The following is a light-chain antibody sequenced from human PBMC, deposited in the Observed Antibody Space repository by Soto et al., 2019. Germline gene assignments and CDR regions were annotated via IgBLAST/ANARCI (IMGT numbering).Light chain of an antibody. CDR2: DAS. CDR1: QNINMW. CDR3: KHPGVN. J-gene: IGKJ4*01. Sequence: DIQMTQSPSTLSASVGDRVTITCRASQNINMWSDCYPQQQRQPPKPLIYDASSLQSGVKSRLGGSGSAPHFTITINSLLPDDCATSSCKHPGVNFGGGTKV. V-gene: IGKV1-5*01.